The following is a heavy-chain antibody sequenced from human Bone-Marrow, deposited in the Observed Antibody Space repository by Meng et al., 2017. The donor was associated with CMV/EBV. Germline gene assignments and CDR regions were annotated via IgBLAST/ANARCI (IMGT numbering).Heavy chain of an antibody. CDR1: GYTFTGYY. CDR2: INPSSGGT. V-gene: IGHV1-2*02. D-gene: IGHD2-2*01. CDR3: ARENVVVPAAPMDY. J-gene: IGHJ4*01. Sequence: ASVQVSCKASGYTFTGYYMHWVRQAPGQGLEWMGWINPSSGGTNYAQKFQGGVTMTRDTSISTAYMELSRLRSDDTAVYYCARENVVVPAAPMDYWGQGTLVTVSS.